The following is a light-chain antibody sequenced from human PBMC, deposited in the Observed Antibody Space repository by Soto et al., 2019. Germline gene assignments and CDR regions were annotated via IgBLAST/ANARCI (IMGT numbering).Light chain of an antibody. Sequence: EIVLTQSPGTLSLSPGERATLSCRASQSVSSSYLAWNQQKPDEAPSLLIYGASSRATGIPDRFSGGGSGTDFTLTISRLEPEDFAVYYCQQYGSSPYTFGQGTKLEIK. CDR1: QSVSSSY. J-gene: IGKJ2*01. V-gene: IGKV3-20*01. CDR3: QQYGSSPYT. CDR2: GAS.